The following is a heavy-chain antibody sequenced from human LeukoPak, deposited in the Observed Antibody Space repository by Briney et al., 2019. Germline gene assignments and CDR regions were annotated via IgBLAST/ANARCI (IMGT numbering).Heavy chain of an antibody. Sequence: SETLSLTCGVSGGSFSGYYWSWIRQSPGKGLEWIGKINHSGGTNYNPSLKSRLTISVDTSRNQFSLKLTSVPAADTAVYYCARECHYYDSSGYYVPGYFDLWGRGTLVTVSS. CDR3: ARECHYYDSSGYYVPGYFDL. D-gene: IGHD3-22*01. CDR1: GGSFSGYY. J-gene: IGHJ2*01. CDR2: INHSGGT. V-gene: IGHV4-34*01.